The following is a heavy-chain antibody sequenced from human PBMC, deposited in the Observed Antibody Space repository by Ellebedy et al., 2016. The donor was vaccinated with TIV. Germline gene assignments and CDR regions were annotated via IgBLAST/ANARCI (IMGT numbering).Heavy chain of an antibody. J-gene: IGHJ5*02. D-gene: IGHD3-10*01. CDR3: ARGRSIWFGELSGRFDP. CDR1: GYTFTYRY. Sequence: AASVKVSCKASGYTFTYRYLHWVRQAPGQALEWMGWITPFNGNTNYAQKIQGRVTITRNTSISTAYMELSSLRSEDTAVYYCARGRSIWFGELSGRFDPWGQGTLVTVSS. CDR2: ITPFNGNT. V-gene: IGHV1-45*02.